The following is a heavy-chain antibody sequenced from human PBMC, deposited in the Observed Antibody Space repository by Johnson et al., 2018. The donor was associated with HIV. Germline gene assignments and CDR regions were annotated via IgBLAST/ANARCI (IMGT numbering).Heavy chain of an antibody. J-gene: IGHJ3*01. D-gene: IGHD6-13*01. CDR1: GFSVSNTY. CDR3: ARDGESQQLPLGDAFDV. Sequence: MQLVESGGGFVQPGGSLRLSCGASGFSVSNTYMNWVRQAPGKGLEWVSVMYSGGNTYYADSVRGRFTISRDNSKNTLYLQMSSLKAEDTAMYYCARDGESQQLPLGDAFDVWGQGTMVIVSS. V-gene: IGHV3-66*01. CDR2: MYSGGNT.